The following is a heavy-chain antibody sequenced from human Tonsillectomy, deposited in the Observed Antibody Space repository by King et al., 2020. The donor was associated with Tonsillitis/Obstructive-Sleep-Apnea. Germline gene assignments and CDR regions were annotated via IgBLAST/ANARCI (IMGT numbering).Heavy chain of an antibody. V-gene: IGHV4-31*03. J-gene: IGHJ4*02. D-gene: IGHD4-17*01. CDR1: GGSISSGGYY. Sequence: VQLQESGPGLVKPSQTLSLTCTVSGGSISSGGYYWSWIRQHPGKGLEWIGCIYYSGNTYYNPSLKSRLTISVDTSKNQFSLKLSSVTPADTAVYYCERGTTLKSFDIWGQGTLVTVSS. CDR3: ERGTTLKSFDI. CDR2: IYYSGNT.